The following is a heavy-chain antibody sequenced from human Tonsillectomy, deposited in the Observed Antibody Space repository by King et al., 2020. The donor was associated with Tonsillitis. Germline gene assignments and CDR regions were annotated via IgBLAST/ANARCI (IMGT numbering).Heavy chain of an antibody. V-gene: IGHV3-7*03. D-gene: IGHD3-22*01. CDR2: IKKDGSVK. CDR3: ARDMNPYDGSVHYDAFDM. J-gene: IGHJ3*02. CDR1: GFTFSNYW. Sequence: VQLVESGVGLVQPGGSLRLSCAGSGFTFSNYWMTWVRQAPGKGPEWVANIKKDGSVKYYVDSVKGRFTISRDNAKKAVYLQMDSLRADDTAVYFCARDMNPYDGSVHYDAFDMWGQGTMVTVSS.